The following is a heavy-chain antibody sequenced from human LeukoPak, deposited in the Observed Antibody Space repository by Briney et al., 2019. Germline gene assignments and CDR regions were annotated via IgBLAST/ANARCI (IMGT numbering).Heavy chain of an antibody. Sequence: SETLSLTCTVSGGSISSGSYYWSWIRQPAGKGLEWIGRIYTSGSTNYNPSLKSRVTISVDTSKNQFSLKLSSVTAADTAVYYCAKLGGLLRAYWGQGTLVTVSS. D-gene: IGHD3-16*01. CDR3: AKLGGLLRAY. CDR1: GGSISSGSYY. V-gene: IGHV4-61*02. CDR2: IYTSGST. J-gene: IGHJ4*02.